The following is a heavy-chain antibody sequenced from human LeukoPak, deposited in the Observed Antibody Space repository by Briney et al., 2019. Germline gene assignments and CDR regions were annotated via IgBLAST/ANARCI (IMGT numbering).Heavy chain of an antibody. D-gene: IGHD3-22*01. J-gene: IGHJ4*02. CDR1: GFTFSSYA. CDR2: ISGSGGST. CDR3: AKSPWVGSSGSYDY. Sequence: GGSLRLSCAASGFTFSSYAMSWVRQAPEKGLEWVSAISGSGGSTYYADSVKGRFTISRDNSKNTLYLQMNSLRAEDTAVYYCAKSPWVGSSGSYDYWGQGTLVTVSS. V-gene: IGHV3-23*01.